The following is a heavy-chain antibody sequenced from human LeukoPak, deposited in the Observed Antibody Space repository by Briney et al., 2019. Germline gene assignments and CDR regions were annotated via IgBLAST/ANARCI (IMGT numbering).Heavy chain of an antibody. V-gene: IGHV4-39*07. CDR1: GVSISSSNSY. J-gene: IGHJ6*03. D-gene: IGHD3-22*01. CDR3: ARDLYDSSGYYYYYYYYMDV. Sequence: SETLSLTCTVSGVSISSSNSYWGWIRQPPGKGLEWIGSIYYSGNTYYNASLKSQVSISIDTSKNQFSLKLSSVTAADTAVYYCARDLYDSSGYYYYYYYYMDVWGKGTTVTVSS. CDR2: IYYSGNT.